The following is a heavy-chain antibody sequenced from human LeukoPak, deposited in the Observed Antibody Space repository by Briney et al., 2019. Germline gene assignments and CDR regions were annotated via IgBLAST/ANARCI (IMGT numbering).Heavy chain of an antibody. V-gene: IGHV4-39*01. D-gene: IGHD4-17*01. CDR3: ARRDYGDYFDY. Sequence: SETLSLTCTVSGGSISSSSYCWGWIRQPPGKGLEWIGSIYYSGSTYYNPSLKSRVTISVDTSKNQFSLKLSSVTAADTAVYYCARRDYGDYFDYWGQGTLVTVSS. J-gene: IGHJ4*02. CDR1: GGSISSSSYC. CDR2: IYYSGST.